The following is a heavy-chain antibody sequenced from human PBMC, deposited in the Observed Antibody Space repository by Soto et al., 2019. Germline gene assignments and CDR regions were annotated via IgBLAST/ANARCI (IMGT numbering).Heavy chain of an antibody. J-gene: IGHJ5*02. CDR2: MNPGSGDT. Sequence: ASVKVSCKASGYSFTNNDVSWVRQATGQGLEWMGWMNPGSGDTGYAQKFQGRVTMTRDISTATTYMELSSLRSDDTATYYCARMATFGSLNWFDPWGQGTLFTVSS. CDR1: GYSFTNND. D-gene: IGHD3-16*01. CDR3: ARMATFGSLNWFDP. V-gene: IGHV1-8*01.